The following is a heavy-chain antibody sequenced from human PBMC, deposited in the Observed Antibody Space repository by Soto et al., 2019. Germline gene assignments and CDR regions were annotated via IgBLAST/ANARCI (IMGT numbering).Heavy chain of an antibody. CDR3: AGVDTAMVRNAFDI. V-gene: IGHV4-4*07. CDR1: GGSISSYY. D-gene: IGHD5-18*01. J-gene: IGHJ3*02. Sequence: SETLSLTCTVSGGSISSYYWSWIRQPAGKGLEWIGRIYTSGSTIYNPSLKSRVTMSVDTSKNRFSLKLSSVTAADTAVYYCAGVDTAMVRNAFDIWGQGTMVTVSS. CDR2: IYTSGST.